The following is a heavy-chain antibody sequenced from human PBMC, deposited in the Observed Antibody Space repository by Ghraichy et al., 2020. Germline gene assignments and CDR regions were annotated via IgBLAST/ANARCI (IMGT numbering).Heavy chain of an antibody. J-gene: IGHJ5*02. V-gene: IGHV1-69*04. Sequence: SVKVSCKASGGTFSSYAISWVRQAPGQGLEWMGRIIPILGIANYAQKFQGRVTITADKSTSTAYMELSSLRSEDTAVYYCARDRINVVPAARYNWFDPWGQGTLVTVSS. D-gene: IGHD2-2*01. CDR1: GGTFSSYA. CDR3: ARDRINVVPAARYNWFDP. CDR2: IIPILGIA.